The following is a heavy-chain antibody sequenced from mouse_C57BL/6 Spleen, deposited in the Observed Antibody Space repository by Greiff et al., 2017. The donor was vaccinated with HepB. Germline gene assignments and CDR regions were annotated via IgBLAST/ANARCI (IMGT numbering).Heavy chain of an antibody. CDR2: ISDGGSYT. CDR1: GFTFSSYA. D-gene: IGHD2-3*01. CDR3: ARGGDDGSPYWYFDV. J-gene: IGHJ1*03. V-gene: IGHV5-4*01. Sequence: EVQRVESGGGLVKPGGSLKLSCAASGFTFSSYAMSWVRQTPEKRLEWVATISDGGSYTYYPDNVKGRFTISRDNAKNNLYLQMSHLKSEDTAMYYCARGGDDGSPYWYFDVWGTGTTVTVSS.